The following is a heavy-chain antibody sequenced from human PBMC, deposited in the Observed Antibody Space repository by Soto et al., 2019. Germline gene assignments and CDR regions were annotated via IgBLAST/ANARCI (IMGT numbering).Heavy chain of an antibody. V-gene: IGHV3-23*01. Sequence: EVQLLESGGGLVQPGGSLRLSCAASGFTFSSYAMTWVRQAPGKGLEWVSAITRSGDYTQYADSVKGRFTISRDNSKNPVYLQMISRRAVDTAVYSCAKVGSYYAQLDRWYFELWGRGTLVTVSS. J-gene: IGHJ2*01. D-gene: IGHD3-10*01. CDR1: GFTFSSYA. CDR3: AKVGSYYAQLDRWYFEL. CDR2: ITRSGDYT.